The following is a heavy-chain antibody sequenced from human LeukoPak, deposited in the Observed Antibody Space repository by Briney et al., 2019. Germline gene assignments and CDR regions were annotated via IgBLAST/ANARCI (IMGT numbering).Heavy chain of an antibody. CDR1: GFTFSSYA. CDR3: AKSNGYGLIDI. J-gene: IGHJ3*02. V-gene: IGHV3-23*01. D-gene: IGHD3-10*01. CDR2: FSGSGGST. Sequence: GGSLRLSCAASGFTFSSYAMTWVRQAPGKGLEWVSTFSGSGGSTYYADSVKGRFTISRDNSKNTLYLQMNSLRAEDTALYYCAKSNGYGLIDIWGQGTMVTVSS.